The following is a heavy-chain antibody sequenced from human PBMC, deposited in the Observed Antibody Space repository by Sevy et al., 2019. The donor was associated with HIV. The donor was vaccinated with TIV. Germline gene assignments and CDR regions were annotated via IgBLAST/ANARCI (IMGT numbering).Heavy chain of an antibody. CDR1: GFTFSSYA. V-gene: IGHV3-23*01. J-gene: IGHJ1*01. Sequence: GGSLRLSCAASGFTFSSYAMSWVRQAPGKGLEWVSAISGSGGSTYYAHSVKGRFTISRDNSKNTLYLQMNSLRAEDTAVYYCAKYYYDSSGYYYPAEYFQHWGQGTLVTVSS. CDR2: ISGSGGST. CDR3: AKYYYDSSGYYYPAEYFQH. D-gene: IGHD3-22*01.